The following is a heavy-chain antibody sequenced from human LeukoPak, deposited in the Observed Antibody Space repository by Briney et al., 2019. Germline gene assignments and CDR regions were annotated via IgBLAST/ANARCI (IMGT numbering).Heavy chain of an antibody. CDR1: GFIFRDFW. D-gene: IGHD7-27*01. Sequence: GGSLRLSCAASGFIFRDFWMHWVRQAPGKGPVWVSRISPDGTNTRYADSVTGCFTISRDNAKNTLYLQMSSLRAEDTSVYYCARDMWGTFDYWGQGILVTVSS. CDR2: ISPDGTNT. V-gene: IGHV3-74*01. J-gene: IGHJ4*02. CDR3: ARDMWGTFDY.